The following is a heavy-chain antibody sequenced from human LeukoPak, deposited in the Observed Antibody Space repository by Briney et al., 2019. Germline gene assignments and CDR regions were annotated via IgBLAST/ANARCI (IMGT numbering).Heavy chain of an antibody. D-gene: IGHD4-4*01. Sequence: SETLSLTCAVYGGSFSGYYWSWIRQPPGKGLEWIGEINHSGSTNYNPSLKSRVTISVDTSKNQFSLKLSSVTAADTAVYYCATTRPLTTVTTFDYWGQGTLVTASS. CDR1: GGSFSGYY. J-gene: IGHJ4*02. V-gene: IGHV4-34*01. CDR2: INHSGST. CDR3: ATTRPLTTVTTFDY.